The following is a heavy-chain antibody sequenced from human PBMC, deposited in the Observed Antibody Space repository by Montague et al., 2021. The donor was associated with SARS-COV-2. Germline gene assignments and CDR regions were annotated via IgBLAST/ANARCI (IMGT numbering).Heavy chain of an antibody. Sequence: PTLVKPTQTLTLTCTFSGLSLTTYGVAVGWIRQPPGKALEWLAFVYWDDTQRYSPSLKTRLTIIKDTSKNQVVLTLIDMDPVDTATYYCAHSSIGYHNPTFLDYWGQGTLVTVSS. V-gene: IGHV2-5*02. J-gene: IGHJ4*02. D-gene: IGHD5-18*01. CDR2: VYWDDTQ. CDR3: AHSSIGYHNPTFLDY. CDR1: GLSLTTYGVA.